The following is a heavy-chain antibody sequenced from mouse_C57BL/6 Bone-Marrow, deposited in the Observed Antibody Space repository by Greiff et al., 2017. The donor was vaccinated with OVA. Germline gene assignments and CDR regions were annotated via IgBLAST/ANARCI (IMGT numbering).Heavy chain of an antibody. Sequence: QVQLQQPGAELVMPGASVKLSCKASGYTFTGYWMHWVKQRPGQGLEWIGEIDTSDSDTNYNQKLKGKSTLTVDKSSSPAYMQLSSLASEDSAVYYCSRERYYGSSFPLFAYWGQGTLVTVSA. CDR1: GYTFTGYW. CDR2: IDTSDSDT. CDR3: SRERYYGSSFPLFAY. D-gene: IGHD1-1*01. J-gene: IGHJ3*01. V-gene: IGHV1-69*01.